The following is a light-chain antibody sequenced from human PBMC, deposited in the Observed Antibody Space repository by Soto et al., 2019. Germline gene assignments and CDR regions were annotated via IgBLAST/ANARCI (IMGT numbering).Light chain of an antibody. J-gene: IGKJ4*01. CDR2: TAS. V-gene: IGKV1-8*01. CDR3: QHYLRYPLS. Sequence: AIRMTQSPSSFSASTGDRVTITCRASQGISSHLAWYQVKPCKAPRLLIYTASYLESGVPSRFSGSGSGTQYTLNMSSLQYEDFADYYCQHYLRYPLSFGGEPKVEIK. CDR1: QGISSH.